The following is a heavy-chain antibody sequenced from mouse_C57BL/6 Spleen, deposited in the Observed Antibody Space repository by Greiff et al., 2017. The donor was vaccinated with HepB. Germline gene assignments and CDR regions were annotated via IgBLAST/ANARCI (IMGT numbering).Heavy chain of an antibody. CDR2: INYDGSST. CDR3: ARERVTAGYFDY. V-gene: IGHV5-16*01. D-gene: IGHD2-2*01. J-gene: IGHJ2*01. Sequence: DVKLVESEGGLVQPGSSMKLSCTASGFTFSDYYMAWVRQVPEKGLEWVANINYDGSSTYYLDSLKSRFIISRDNAKNILYLQMSSLKSEDTATYYCARERVTAGYFDYWGQGTTLTVSS. CDR1: GFTFSDYY.